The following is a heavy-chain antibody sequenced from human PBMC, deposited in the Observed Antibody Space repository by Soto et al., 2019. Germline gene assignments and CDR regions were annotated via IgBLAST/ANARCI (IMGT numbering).Heavy chain of an antibody. J-gene: IGHJ6*02. CDR2: ISSSSSYI. D-gene: IGHD2-15*01. CDR3: ATDHHRGYCSGGSCYSGYYGMDV. Sequence: PGGSLRLSCAASGFTFSSYSMNWVRQAPGKGLEWVSSISSSSSYIYYADSVKGRFTISRDNAKNSLYLQMNSLRAEDTAVYYCATDHHRGYCSGGSCYSGYYGMDVWGQGTTVTVSS. V-gene: IGHV3-21*01. CDR1: GFTFSSYS.